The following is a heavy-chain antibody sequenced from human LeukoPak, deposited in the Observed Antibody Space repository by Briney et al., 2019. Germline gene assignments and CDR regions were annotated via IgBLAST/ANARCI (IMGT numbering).Heavy chain of an antibody. CDR3: ARDAQPRYCSGGSCYSIY. CDR1: GGTFSSYA. CDR2: IIPIFGTA. D-gene: IGHD2-15*01. Sequence: SVKVSCKASGGTFSSYAISWVRQAPGQGLEWMGGIIPIFGTANYAQKFQGRVTITADESTSTAYMELSSLRAEDTAVYYCARDAQPRYCSGGSCYSIYWGQGTLVTVSS. V-gene: IGHV1-69*13. J-gene: IGHJ4*02.